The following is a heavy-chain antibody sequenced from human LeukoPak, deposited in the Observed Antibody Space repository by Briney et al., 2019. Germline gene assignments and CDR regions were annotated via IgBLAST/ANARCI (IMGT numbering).Heavy chain of an antibody. CDR3: ARDGGVNYGDYAADY. CDR1: GYTFTSYG. CDR2: ISAYNGNT. V-gene: IGHV1-18*01. Sequence: ASVKVSCKSSGYTFTSYGISWVRQPPGQGLEWMGWISAYNGNTNYAQKLQGTVTMTTDTSTSTAYMELRSMRSDAAAVYCCARDGGVNYGDYAADYWGQGTLVTVSS. J-gene: IGHJ4*02. D-gene: IGHD4-17*01.